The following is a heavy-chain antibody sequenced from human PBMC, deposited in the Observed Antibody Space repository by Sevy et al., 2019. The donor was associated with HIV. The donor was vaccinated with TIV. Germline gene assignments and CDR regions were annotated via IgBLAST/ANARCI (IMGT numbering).Heavy chain of an antibody. Sequence: GGSLRLSCAVSGFTFRSYAMSWVRQAPGKGLEWVSSISGPGALTYYAESVKGRFTISRDNSKNTLFLLMNSLRAEDTALYYCAKGDEPAADYADYVPNAFDIWGQGTMVTVSS. CDR1: GFTFRSYA. CDR2: ISGPGALT. CDR3: AKGDEPAADYADYVPNAFDI. D-gene: IGHD4-17*01. V-gene: IGHV3-23*01. J-gene: IGHJ3*02.